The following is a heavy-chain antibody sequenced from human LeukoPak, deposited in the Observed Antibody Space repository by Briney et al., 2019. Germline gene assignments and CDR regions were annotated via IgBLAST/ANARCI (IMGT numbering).Heavy chain of an antibody. CDR2: IYYSGST. J-gene: IGHJ3*02. CDR1: GGSISSSSYY. V-gene: IGHV4-39*07. D-gene: IGHD1-26*01. Sequence: PSETLSLTCTVSGGSISSSSYYWGWIRQPPGKGLEWIGSIYYSGSTYYNPSLKSRVTISVDTSKNQFSLKLSSVTAADTAVYYCARTYSGSPDAFDIWGQGTMVTVSS. CDR3: ARTYSGSPDAFDI.